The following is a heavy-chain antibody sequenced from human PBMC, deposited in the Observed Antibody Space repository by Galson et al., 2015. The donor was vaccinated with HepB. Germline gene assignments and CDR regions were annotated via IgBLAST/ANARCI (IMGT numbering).Heavy chain of an antibody. Sequence: SVKVSCKASGGTFSSYAISWVRQAPGQGLEWMGGIIPIFGIANYAQKFQGRVTITADESTSTAYMELSRLRSDDTAVYYCARDLWHYDSSGYYYVGYWGRGTLVTVSS. J-gene: IGHJ4*02. CDR2: IIPIFGIA. CDR1: GGTFSSYA. V-gene: IGHV1-69*13. D-gene: IGHD3-22*01. CDR3: ARDLWHYDSSGYYYVGY.